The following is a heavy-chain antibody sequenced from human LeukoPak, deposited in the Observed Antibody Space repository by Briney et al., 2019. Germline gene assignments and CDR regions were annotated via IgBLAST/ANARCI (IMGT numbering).Heavy chain of an antibody. V-gene: IGHV3-23*01. D-gene: IGHD2-21*02. J-gene: IGHJ6*03. Sequence: GGSLRLTCAASGFFFSNYVMNWVRQAPGKRLEWVSGISGSAASTYYADSVKGRFTISRDNSKNTLFLQMNSLRAEDTAVYYCAKDGDWSSNYHYYYMDVWGKGTTVTVSS. CDR3: AKDGDWSSNYHYYYMDV. CDR2: ISGSAAST. CDR1: GFFFSNYV.